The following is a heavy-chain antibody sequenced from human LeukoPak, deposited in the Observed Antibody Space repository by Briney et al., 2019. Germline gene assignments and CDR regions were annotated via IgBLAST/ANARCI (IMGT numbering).Heavy chain of an antibody. J-gene: IGHJ5*02. CDR1: GYTFTGDY. D-gene: IGHD2-15*01. CDR3: AREAIVVVVASTGWFDP. V-gene: IGHV1-2*02. Sequence: ASVKVSCKASGYTFTGDYMHWVRQAPGQGLEWMGWINPRSGGTNYAQKFQGGVTMTRDTSINTAYMELSRLRSDDTAVYYCAREAIVVVVASTGWFDPWGQGTLVTVSS. CDR2: INPRSGGT.